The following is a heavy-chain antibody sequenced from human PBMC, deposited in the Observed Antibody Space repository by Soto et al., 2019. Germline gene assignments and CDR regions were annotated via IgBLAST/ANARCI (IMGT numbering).Heavy chain of an antibody. V-gene: IGHV3-43*01. CDR3: AKEFNSGWFSVGYYGMDV. CDR1: GFTFDDYT. D-gene: IGHD6-19*01. J-gene: IGHJ6*02. CDR2: ISWDGGST. Sequence: GGSLRLSCAASGFTFDDYTMHWVRQAPGKGLEWVSLISWDGGSTYYADSVKGRFTISRDNSKNSLYLQMNSLRTEDTASYYFAKEFNSGWFSVGYYGMDVWGQGTTVTVSS.